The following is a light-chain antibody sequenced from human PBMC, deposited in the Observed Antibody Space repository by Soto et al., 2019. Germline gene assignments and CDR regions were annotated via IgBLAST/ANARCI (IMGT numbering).Light chain of an antibody. V-gene: IGKV1-33*01. CDR2: DAS. Sequence: EIQMTQSPSSLSASLVERVSVICQARQNINNYLNWYQQKPGRAPKLLIYDASNLEAGVPSRFRGSGSGTDFTFTISRLQPEDIATYYCQQYENLPTFGQGTRLEIK. CDR3: QQYENLPT. CDR1: QNINNY. J-gene: IGKJ5*01.